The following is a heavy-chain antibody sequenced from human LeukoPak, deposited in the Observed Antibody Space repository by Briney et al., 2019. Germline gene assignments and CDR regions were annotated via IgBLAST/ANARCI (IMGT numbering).Heavy chain of an antibody. V-gene: IGHV4-39*01. CDR2: IYNSGST. J-gene: IGHJ4*02. CDR1: AGSINSSSLY. CDR3: IRVSDDDNIDYHYFDY. Sequence: SETLSLTRTVFAGSINSSSLYCGWIRQPPGKGLEWIGSIYNSGSTYYNPSLKSRVTISVDTSKNQFSLKLSSVTAAHTAIYPCIRVSDDDNIDYHYFDYWGQGALVTVSS. D-gene: IGHD2/OR15-2a*01.